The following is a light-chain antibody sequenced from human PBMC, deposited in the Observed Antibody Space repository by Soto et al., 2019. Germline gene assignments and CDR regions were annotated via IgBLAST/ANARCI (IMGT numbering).Light chain of an antibody. CDR1: QTISSW. CDR3: QQYNKWPPET. V-gene: IGKV1-5*03. Sequence: DIQMTQSPSTLSGSVGDRVTITCRASQTISSWLAWYQQKPGKAPKLLIYKASTLKSGVPSRFSGSGSGTEFTLTISSLQSEDFAVYYCQQYNKWPPETFGQGTKVDI. J-gene: IGKJ1*01. CDR2: KAS.